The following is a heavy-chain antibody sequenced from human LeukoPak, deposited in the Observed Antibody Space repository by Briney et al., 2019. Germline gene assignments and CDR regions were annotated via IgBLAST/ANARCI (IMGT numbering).Heavy chain of an antibody. CDR2: IYISGIT. D-gene: IGHD2-2*01. CDR1: GGSFSGYY. Sequence: SETLSLTCAVYGGSFSGYYWSWIRQPPGKGLEWIGYIYISGITHYNPSLKSRVTMSVDTSNNQFSLKLSSVTAADTALYYCARGKASNYFYYMDVWGKGTTVTVSS. J-gene: IGHJ6*03. CDR3: ARGKASNYFYYMDV. V-gene: IGHV4-4*09.